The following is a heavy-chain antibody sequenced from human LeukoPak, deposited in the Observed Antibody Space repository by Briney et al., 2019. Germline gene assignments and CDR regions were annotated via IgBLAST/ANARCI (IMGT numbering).Heavy chain of an antibody. D-gene: IGHD3-10*01. V-gene: IGHV3-21*04. CDR3: AKGPEVLLWFGEAY. J-gene: IGHJ4*02. Sequence: GGSLRLSCAASGFTFSSYSMTWVRQAPGKGLEWVSSISSSSSYIYYADSVKGRFTISRDNAKNSLYLQMNSLRAEDTAVYYCAKGPEVLLWFGEAYWGQGTLVTVSS. CDR2: ISSSSSYI. CDR1: GFTFSSYS.